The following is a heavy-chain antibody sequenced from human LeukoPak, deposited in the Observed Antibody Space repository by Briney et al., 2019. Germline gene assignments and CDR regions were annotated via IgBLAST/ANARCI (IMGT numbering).Heavy chain of an antibody. J-gene: IGHJ4*02. V-gene: IGHV5-51*01. D-gene: IGHD6-13*01. Sequence: GESLKISCKGSGYSFTSYWIAWVRQMPGKGLEWMGVIYTGDSDTRYSPSFQGQVTISADKSVSTAYLQWSSLKASDTAMYYCARGSSSWYFDYWGQGTLVTVSS. CDR1: GYSFTSYW. CDR2: IYTGDSDT. CDR3: ARGSSSWYFDY.